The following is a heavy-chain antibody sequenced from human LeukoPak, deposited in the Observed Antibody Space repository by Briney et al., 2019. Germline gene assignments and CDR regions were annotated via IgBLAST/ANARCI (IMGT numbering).Heavy chain of an antibody. D-gene: IGHD3-22*01. V-gene: IGHV1-18*01. CDR1: GYTFTSYG. CDR3: AREGGTMIVVVRKPGYFDY. Sequence: GASVKVSCKASGYTFTSYGISWVRQAPGQGLEWMGWISAYNGNTNYAQKLQGRVTMTTDTSTSTAYMELRSLRSDDTAVYYCAREGGTMIVVVRKPGYFDYWGQGTLVTVSS. J-gene: IGHJ4*02. CDR2: ISAYNGNT.